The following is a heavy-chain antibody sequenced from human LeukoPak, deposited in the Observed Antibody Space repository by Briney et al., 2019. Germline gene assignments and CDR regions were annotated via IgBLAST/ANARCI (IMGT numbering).Heavy chain of an antibody. CDR2: ISEGVGNT. V-gene: IGHV3-23*01. Sequence: GSLRLSCAASGFTFTNYAMTRVRQAPGKGLEWVSGISEGVGNTYYADSVKGRFTISRDHSKNTLYLQMNGLRAEDTALYYCAKREKGTTGRFFDYWGQGTLVTVSS. CDR3: AKREKGTTGRFFDY. J-gene: IGHJ4*02. D-gene: IGHD4-17*01. CDR1: GFTFTNYA.